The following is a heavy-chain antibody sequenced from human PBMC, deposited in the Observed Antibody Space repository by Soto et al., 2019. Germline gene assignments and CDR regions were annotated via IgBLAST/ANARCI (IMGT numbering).Heavy chain of an antibody. D-gene: IGHD3-22*01. CDR1: GFTFSSYS. CDR2: ISSSSSTI. V-gene: IGHV3-48*02. Sequence: GGSLRLSCAASGFTFSSYSMNWVRQAPGKGLEWVSYISSSSSTIYYADSVKGRFTISRDNAKNSLYLQMNSLRDEDTAVYYCARKGGEDYYDSSGLNWFDPWGQGTLVTVSS. CDR3: ARKGGEDYYDSSGLNWFDP. J-gene: IGHJ5*02.